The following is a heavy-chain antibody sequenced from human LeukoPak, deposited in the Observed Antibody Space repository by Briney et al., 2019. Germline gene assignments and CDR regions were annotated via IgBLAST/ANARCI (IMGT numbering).Heavy chain of an antibody. J-gene: IGHJ4*02. CDR3: AKDRGYGDYGDFDY. CDR1: GFTFSSYG. CDR2: ISYDGSNK. D-gene: IGHD4-17*01. V-gene: IGHV3-30*18. Sequence: PGGSLRLSCAASGFTFSSYGMHWVRQAPGKGLEWVAVISYDGSNKYYADSVKGRFTISRDNSKNTLYLQMNSLRAEDTAVYYCAKDRGYGDYGDFDYWGQGTLVTVSS.